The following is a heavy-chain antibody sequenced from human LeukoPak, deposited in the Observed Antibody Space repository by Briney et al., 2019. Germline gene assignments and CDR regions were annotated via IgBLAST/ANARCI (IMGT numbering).Heavy chain of an antibody. D-gene: IGHD5-18*01. Sequence: ASVKLSCKSSGYTFTVYYMHWVRQPQAPGLEWMGWINTNSGGTNYAQDFHGRVTMTRDTSISTAYMELSRLRSDDTAVYYCARVQARGYSYGSFDYWGQGTLVTVSS. CDR1: GYTFTVYY. J-gene: IGHJ4*02. CDR2: INTNSGGT. CDR3: ARVQARGYSYGSFDY. V-gene: IGHV1-2*02.